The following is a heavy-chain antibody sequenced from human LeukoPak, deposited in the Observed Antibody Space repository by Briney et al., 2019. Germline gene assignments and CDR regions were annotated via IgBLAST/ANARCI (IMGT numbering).Heavy chain of an antibody. CDR3: ARGGLSSTSRFIDY. Sequence: APVKVSCKASGYTFTDYYMQWVRQAPGQGLEWMGWFNPNSGGTNYAQKFQGRVTMTTDTSISTAYMELSRLRSDDTAVYYCARGGLSSTSRFIDYWGQGTLVTVSS. D-gene: IGHD2-2*01. CDR1: GYTFTDYY. V-gene: IGHV1-2*02. J-gene: IGHJ4*02. CDR2: FNPNSGGT.